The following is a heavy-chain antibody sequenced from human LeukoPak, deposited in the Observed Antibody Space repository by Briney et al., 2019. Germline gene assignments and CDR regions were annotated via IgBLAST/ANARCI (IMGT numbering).Heavy chain of an antibody. CDR3: ARGADYYDSSGYGDY. D-gene: IGHD3-22*01. CDR1: GYTFTSYD. V-gene: IGHV1-18*01. J-gene: IGHJ4*02. CDR2: ISAYNGNT. Sequence: ASVKVSCKASGYTFTSYDISWVRQAPGQGLEWMGWISAYNGNTNYAQKLQGRVTMTTDTSTSTAYMELRSLRSDDTAVYYCARGADYYDSSGYGDYWGQGTLVTVSS.